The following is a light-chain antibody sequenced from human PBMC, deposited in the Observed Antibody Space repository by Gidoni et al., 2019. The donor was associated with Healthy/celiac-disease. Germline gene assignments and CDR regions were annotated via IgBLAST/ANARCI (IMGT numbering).Light chain of an antibody. CDR1: QSISSW. CDR2: KAS. Sequence: IQMTQSHSTLSASVGDRVTITCRASQSISSWLAWYQQKPGKAPNLLIYKASSLESGVPSRFSGSGSGTEFTLTISSLQPDDFATYYCQQYNSYSPWTFXQXTKVEIK. CDR3: QQYNSYSPWT. V-gene: IGKV1-5*03. J-gene: IGKJ1*01.